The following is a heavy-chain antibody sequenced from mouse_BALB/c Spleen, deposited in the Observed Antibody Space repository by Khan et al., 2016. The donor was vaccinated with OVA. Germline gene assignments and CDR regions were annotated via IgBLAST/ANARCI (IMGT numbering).Heavy chain of an antibody. D-gene: IGHD2-1*01. J-gene: IGHJ3*01. CDR1: GYTFTSYY. V-gene: IGHV1S81*02. CDR2: INPSNGGT. CDR3: TRSGYGTFAY. Sequence: VQLQQSGAELVKPGASVRLSCKASGYTFTSYYLYWVKQRPGQGLEWIGDINPSNGGTNFNEKFKSKATLTVDKSSSTAYMQLSNLTSEDSAVYYCTRSGYGTFAYWGQGTLVTVSA.